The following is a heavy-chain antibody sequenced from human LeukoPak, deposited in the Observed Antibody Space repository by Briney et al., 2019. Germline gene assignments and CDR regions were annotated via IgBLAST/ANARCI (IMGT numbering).Heavy chain of an antibody. CDR1: GFTFSSYG. CDR2: ISYDGSNK. J-gene: IGHJ2*01. V-gene: IGHV3-30*18. CDR3: AKDLGGGSGCYDL. Sequence: GRSLRLSCAASGFTFSSYGMHWVRQAPGKGLEWVAIISYDGSNKYYADSVQGRFTISRDNSKNSLYLQMNSLRAEDTAVYYCAKDLGGGSGCYDLWGRGTLVTVSS. D-gene: IGHD6-19*01.